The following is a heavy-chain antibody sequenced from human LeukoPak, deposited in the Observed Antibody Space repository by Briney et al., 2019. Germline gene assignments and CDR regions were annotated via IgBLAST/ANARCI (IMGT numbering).Heavy chain of an antibody. CDR3: ARGRAANYYYYDGLDF. CDR2: ISNNGGYT. Sequence: GGSLRLSCAASGFTFSSSAMSWVRQAPGKGLEWVSAISNNGGYTYYADSVQGRFTISRDNSKNTLHLQMNSLRAEDTAVYYCARGRAANYYYYDGLDFWGQGTTVTVSS. V-gene: IGHV3-23*01. D-gene: IGHD6-25*01. CDR1: GFTFSSSA. J-gene: IGHJ6*02.